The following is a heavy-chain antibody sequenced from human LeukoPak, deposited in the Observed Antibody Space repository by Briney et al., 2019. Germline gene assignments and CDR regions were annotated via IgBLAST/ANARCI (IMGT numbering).Heavy chain of an antibody. D-gene: IGHD1-1*01. CDR2: ITTSDGNT. V-gene: IGHV3-23*01. CDR3: ARGDPPLGTFDY. Sequence: GGSLRLSCAASGFTFSSYTMSWVRQAPGKGLEWVSTITTSDGNTYYADSVKGRFTVSRDNSKNTLYLQMNSLRAEDTAVYYCARGDPPLGTFDYWGQGTLVTVSS. CDR1: GFTFSSYT. J-gene: IGHJ4*02.